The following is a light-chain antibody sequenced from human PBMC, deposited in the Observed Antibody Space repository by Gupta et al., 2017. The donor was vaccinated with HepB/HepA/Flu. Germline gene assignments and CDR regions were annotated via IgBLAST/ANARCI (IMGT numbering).Light chain of an antibody. Sequence: QSVLTQPPSLFGPPGQRVVISFSGSTSNIGSNTVDWYQQRPGTAPKVLICINNQRPSGVPDRFSGSKSGTSASLAISGLQSDDEADYYCAGWDDSLNAYVFGTGTKVTVL. CDR1: TSNIGSNT. CDR2: INN. V-gene: IGLV1-44*01. J-gene: IGLJ1*01. CDR3: AGWDDSLNAYV.